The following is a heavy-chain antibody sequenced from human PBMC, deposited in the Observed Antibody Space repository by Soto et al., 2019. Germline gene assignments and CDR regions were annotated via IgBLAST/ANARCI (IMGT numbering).Heavy chain of an antibody. D-gene: IGHD2-2*01. Sequence: GGSLRLSCAASGFTFSTYGVHWVRQAPGKGLEWVAAISYDGSNKYYADSVKGRFTISRDNSKNTLYLQMNSLRAEDTAVYYCAKDVAVGSTSWIYYYGMDVWGQGTTVTVSS. CDR2: ISYDGSNK. CDR3: AKDVAVGSTSWIYYYGMDV. J-gene: IGHJ6*02. CDR1: GFTFSTYG. V-gene: IGHV3-30*18.